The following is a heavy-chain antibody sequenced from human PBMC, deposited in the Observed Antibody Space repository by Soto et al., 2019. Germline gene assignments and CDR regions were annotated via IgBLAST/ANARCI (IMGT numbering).Heavy chain of an antibody. D-gene: IGHD5-18*01. V-gene: IGHV3-33*01. CDR1: GFTFSNYG. CDR3: ARGFGSYGYSGLHY. CDR2: IWYDGSNT. J-gene: IGHJ4*02. Sequence: QVQLVESGGGVVQPGRSLRLSCAASGFTFSNYGMHWVRQAPGKGLEWVAVIWYDGSNTYYAVSLKGRLTISRDNSKNTVDLQMNRLRDEDTAVYYCARGFGSYGYSGLHYWGPGTLVTVSS.